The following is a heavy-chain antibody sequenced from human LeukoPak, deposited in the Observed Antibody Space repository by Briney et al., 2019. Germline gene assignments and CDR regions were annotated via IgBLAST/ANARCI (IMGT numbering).Heavy chain of an antibody. Sequence: GGSLRLSCAASGFTFSSYGMHWVRQAPGKGLEWVAVIWYDGSNKYYADSVKGRITISRDNSKNTLYLQMNSLRAEDTAVYYCARDLYPITMVRGVIIGCDYWGQGTLVTVSS. V-gene: IGHV3-33*01. CDR2: IWYDGSNK. D-gene: IGHD3-10*01. J-gene: IGHJ4*02. CDR1: GFTFSSYG. CDR3: ARDLYPITMVRGVIIGCDY.